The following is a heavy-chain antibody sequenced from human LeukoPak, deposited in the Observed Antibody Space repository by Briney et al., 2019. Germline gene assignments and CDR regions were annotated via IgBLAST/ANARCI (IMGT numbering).Heavy chain of an antibody. J-gene: IGHJ6*02. V-gene: IGHV3-30-3*01. CDR2: ISYDGSNK. CDR1: GFTFSSYA. D-gene: IGHD5-18*01. CDR3: ARERGYSYGSYYYYGMDV. Sequence: GGSLRLSCAASGFTFSSYAMQWVRQAPGKGLEWVAVISYDGSNKYYADSVKGRFTISRDNSKNTLYLQMNRLRAEDTAVYYCARERGYSYGSYYYYGMDVWGQGTTVTVSS.